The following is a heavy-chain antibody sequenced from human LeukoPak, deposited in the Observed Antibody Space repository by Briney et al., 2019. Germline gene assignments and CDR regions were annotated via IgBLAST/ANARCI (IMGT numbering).Heavy chain of an antibody. V-gene: IGHV3-74*01. CDR1: GFAFSRYW. D-gene: IGHD1-26*01. CDR2: LNEDGRTT. CDR3: ARDLGGRAGS. Sequence: QPGGSLRLSCAASGFAFSRYWMHWVRQVPGKGLEWVSRLNEDGRTTTYADSVQGRVAISRDNNKNTLYLLMYSLRVDDTAVYYCARDLGGRAGSWGQSTLVTVSS. J-gene: IGHJ1*01.